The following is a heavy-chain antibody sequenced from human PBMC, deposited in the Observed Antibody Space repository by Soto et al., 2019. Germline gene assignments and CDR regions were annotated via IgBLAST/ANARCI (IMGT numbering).Heavy chain of an antibody. Sequence: ASVKVSCKASGYTFASYAISWMRQAPGQGLEWMGWISAYNGNTNYAQKLQGRVTMTTDTSTSTAYMELRSLRSDDTAVYYCARLLYDILTGYSSDYWGQGTLVTVSS. CDR1: GYTFASYA. V-gene: IGHV1-18*01. D-gene: IGHD3-9*01. CDR3: ARLLYDILTGYSSDY. CDR2: ISAYNGNT. J-gene: IGHJ4*02.